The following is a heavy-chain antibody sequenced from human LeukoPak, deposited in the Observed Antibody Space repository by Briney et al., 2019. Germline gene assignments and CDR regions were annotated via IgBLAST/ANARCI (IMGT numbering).Heavy chain of an antibody. J-gene: IGHJ4*02. CDR3: VRDGSGYDY. V-gene: IGHV3-11*05. CDR2: ISSSSIHT. Sequence: GGSLRLSCAASGFTFSDYYMNWIRQAPGKGLEWISYISSSSIHTNYADSVKGRFTISRDNAKNSLYLQMNSLRADDTAIYYCVRDGSGYDYWGQGTLVTVSS. CDR1: GFTFSDYY. D-gene: IGHD6-19*01.